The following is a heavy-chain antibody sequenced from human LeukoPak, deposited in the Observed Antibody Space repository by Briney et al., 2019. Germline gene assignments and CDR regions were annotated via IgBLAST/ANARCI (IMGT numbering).Heavy chain of an antibody. J-gene: IGHJ4*02. CDR2: ISWNSARI. V-gene: IGHV3-9*03. Sequence: PGRSLRLSCAASGFTFDDYAMHWVRQAPGKGLEWVSGISWNSARIGYANSVKGRFTISRDNAKNSLYLQMNSLRAEDMALYYCAKDIQYSSSSGFDSWGQGTLVTVSS. CDR3: AKDIQYSSSSGFDS. D-gene: IGHD6-6*01. CDR1: GFTFDDYA.